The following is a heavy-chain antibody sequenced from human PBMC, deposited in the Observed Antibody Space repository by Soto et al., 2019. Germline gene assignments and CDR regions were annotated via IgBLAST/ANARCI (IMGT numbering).Heavy chain of an antibody. CDR2: ISYNGRS. CDR1: GGSISNYF. J-gene: IGHJ4*02. Sequence: SENLSLTCTASGGSISNYFWSWFRQPPGKGLEWIGYISYNGRSNYNPSLKSRATVSVDTSKNQFSLNLTSVTAADTAVYYCARDNTGDIRGYFNYWGQGTLVTVS. V-gene: IGHV4-59*01. D-gene: IGHD3-10*01. CDR3: ARDNTGDIRGYFNY.